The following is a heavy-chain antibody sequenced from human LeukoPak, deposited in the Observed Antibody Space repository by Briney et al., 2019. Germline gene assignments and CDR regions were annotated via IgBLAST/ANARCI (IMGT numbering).Heavy chain of an antibody. V-gene: IGHV1-69*05. J-gene: IGHJ4*02. Sequence: GSSVKVSCKASGGTFSSYAISWVRQAPGQGLEWVGRIIPIFGTANYAQKFQGRVTITTDESTSTAYMELSSLRSEDTAVYYCARDGVGATTQFDYWGQGTLVTVSS. CDR1: GGTFSSYA. CDR3: ARDGVGATTQFDY. D-gene: IGHD1-26*01. CDR2: IIPIFGTA.